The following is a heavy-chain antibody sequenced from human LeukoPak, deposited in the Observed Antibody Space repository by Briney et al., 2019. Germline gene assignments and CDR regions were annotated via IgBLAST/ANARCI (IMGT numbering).Heavy chain of an antibody. CDR2: IYSGGST. V-gene: IGHV3-66*01. D-gene: IGHD3-3*01. CDR3: ATRSLRFLEWLLGV. J-gene: IGHJ4*02. CDR1: GFTVSSNY. Sequence: GGSLRLSCAASGFTVSSNYMSWVRQAPGKGLEWVSVIYSGGSTYYADSVKGRFTISRDNSKNTLYLQMNSLRAEDTAVYYCATRSLRFLEWLLGVWGQGTLVTVSS.